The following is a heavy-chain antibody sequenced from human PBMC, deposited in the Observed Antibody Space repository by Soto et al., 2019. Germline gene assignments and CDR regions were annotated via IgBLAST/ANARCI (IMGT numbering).Heavy chain of an antibody. J-gene: IGHJ3*02. Sequence: GGSLRLSCAASGFTFSSYAMSWVRQAPGKGLEWVSAISGSGGSTYYADSVKGRFTISRDNSKNTLYLQMNSLRAEDTAVYYCATHQGRIVVVPAAPDEGAYDAFDIWGQGTMVTVSS. D-gene: IGHD2-2*01. V-gene: IGHV3-23*01. CDR2: ISGSGGST. CDR3: ATHQGRIVVVPAAPDEGAYDAFDI. CDR1: GFTFSSYA.